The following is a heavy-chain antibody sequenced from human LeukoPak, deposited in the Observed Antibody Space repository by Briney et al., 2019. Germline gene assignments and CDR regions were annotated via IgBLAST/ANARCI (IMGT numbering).Heavy chain of an antibody. CDR3: ARVLYSSGRGYYFDY. D-gene: IGHD6-19*01. CDR1: GGSISSGDYY. V-gene: IGHV4-30-4*01. J-gene: IGHJ4*02. Sequence: PSQTLSLTCTVSGGSISSGDYYWSWIRQPPGKGLEWIGYIYYSGSTNYNPSLKSRVTISVDTSKNQFSLKLSSVTAADTAVYYCARVLYSSGRGYYFDYWGQGTLVTVSS. CDR2: IYYSGST.